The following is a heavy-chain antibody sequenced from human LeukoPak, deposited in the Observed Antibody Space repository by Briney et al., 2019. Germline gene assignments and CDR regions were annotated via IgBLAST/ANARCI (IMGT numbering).Heavy chain of an antibody. CDR1: GYTFITYY. J-gene: IGHJ2*01. D-gene: IGHD3-22*01. V-gene: IGHV1-46*01. CDR2: INPGGGST. Sequence: EASAKVSCKASGYTFITYYMHWLRQAPGQGLEWMGIINPGGGSTSYAQKFQGRVTMTRDTSTSTVYMELSSLRSEDTAVYYCARDIPTNYDSSGNHNLYFDLWGRGTLVTVSS. CDR3: ARDIPTNYDSSGNHNLYFDL.